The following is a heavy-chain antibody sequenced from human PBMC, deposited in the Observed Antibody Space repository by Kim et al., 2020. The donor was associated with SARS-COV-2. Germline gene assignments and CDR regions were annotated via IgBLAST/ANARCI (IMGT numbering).Heavy chain of an antibody. CDR2: IKQDGSEK. Sequence: GGSLRLSCAASGFTFSSYWMSWVRQAPGKGLEWVANIKQDGSEKYYVDSVKGRFTISRDNAKNSLYLQMNSLRAEDTAVYYCARRFSPIVVVPAAPDNAFDIWGQGTMVTVSS. D-gene: IGHD2-2*01. V-gene: IGHV3-7*01. J-gene: IGHJ3*02. CDR3: ARRFSPIVVVPAAPDNAFDI. CDR1: GFTFSSYW.